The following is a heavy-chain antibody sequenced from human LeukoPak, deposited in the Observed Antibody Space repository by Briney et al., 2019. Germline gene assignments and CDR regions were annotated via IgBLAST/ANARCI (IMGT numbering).Heavy chain of an antibody. D-gene: IGHD1-26*01. CDR1: GGSISSSSYY. Sequence: SETLSLTCTVSGGSISSSSYYWGWIRQPPGKGLEWIGSIYYSGSNYYNPSLKSRVTISVDTSKNQFSLKLSSVTAADTAVYYCARVMLGATNFNFDYWGQGTLVTVSS. J-gene: IGHJ4*02. CDR3: ARVMLGATNFNFDY. V-gene: IGHV4-39*07. CDR2: IYYSGSN.